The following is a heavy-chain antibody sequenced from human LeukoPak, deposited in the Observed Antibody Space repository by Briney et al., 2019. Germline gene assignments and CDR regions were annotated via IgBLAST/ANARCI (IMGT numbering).Heavy chain of an antibody. D-gene: IGHD6-19*01. J-gene: IGHJ4*02. V-gene: IGHV4-30-2*01. Sequence: SQTLSLTCTVSGGSISSGGYYWSWIRQPPGKGLEWIGYIYHSGSTYYNPSLKSRVTISVDRSKNQFSLKLSSVTAADTAVYYCAREVYSSGWYDYFDYWGQGALVTVSS. CDR3: AREVYSSGWYDYFDY. CDR2: IYHSGST. CDR1: GGSISSGGYY.